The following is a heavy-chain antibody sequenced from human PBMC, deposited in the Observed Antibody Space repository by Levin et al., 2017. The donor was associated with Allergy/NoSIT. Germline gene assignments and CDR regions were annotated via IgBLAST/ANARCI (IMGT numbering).Heavy chain of an antibody. CDR3: AHKRIGGGDNVPSAFDI. Sequence: SGPTLVKPTQTLTLTCTFSGFSLSPSGVAVGWIRPPPGKALEWLALIYWDDDKRYSPSLKSRLAITKDTSRNQVVLTMTNVDPVDTGTYYCAHKRIGGGDNVPSAFDIWGQGAMVTVAS. J-gene: IGHJ3*02. V-gene: IGHV2-5*02. CDR1: GFSLSPSGVA. CDR2: IYWDDDK. D-gene: IGHD4-17*01.